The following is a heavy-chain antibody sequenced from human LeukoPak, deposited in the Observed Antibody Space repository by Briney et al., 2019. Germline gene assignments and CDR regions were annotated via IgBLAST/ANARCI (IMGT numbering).Heavy chain of an antibody. V-gene: IGHV3-30*18. J-gene: IGHJ6*02. CDR3: AKDGSAGYSGMDV. D-gene: IGHD3-10*01. CDR2: ISYDGSNK. Sequence: GGSLRLSCEASGFTFNSYAIHWVRQAPGKGLEWVAVISYDGSNKYYADSVKGRFTISRDNSKNTLYLQMNSLRAEDTAVYYCAKDGSAGYSGMDVWGQGTTVTVSS. CDR1: GFTFNSYA.